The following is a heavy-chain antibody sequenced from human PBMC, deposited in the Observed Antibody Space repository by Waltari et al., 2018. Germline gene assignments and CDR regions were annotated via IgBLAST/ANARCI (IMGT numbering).Heavy chain of an antibody. CDR1: GFHFSSFE. Sequence: EVQLVESGGGLVQPGGSLRLSCAASGFHFSSFERNWVRQAPGKGLEWVSYISSSGSTIYYADSVKGRFTISRDNAKNSLYLQMNSLRGDDTAVYYCARVGSIYRVGWFDPWGQGTLVTVSS. CDR2: ISSSGSTI. V-gene: IGHV3-48*03. CDR3: ARVGSIYRVGWFDP. J-gene: IGHJ5*02. D-gene: IGHD3-10*01.